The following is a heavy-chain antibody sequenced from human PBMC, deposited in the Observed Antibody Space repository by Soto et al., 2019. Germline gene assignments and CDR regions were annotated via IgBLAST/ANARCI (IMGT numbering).Heavy chain of an antibody. CDR3: ARDWGLRVSARPWYFDL. J-gene: IGHJ2*01. CDR2: ISSSSSYI. Sequence: EVQLVESGGGLVKPGGSLRLSCAASGFTFSSYSMNWVRQAPGKGLEWVSSISSSSSYIYYADSVKGRFTISRDNAKNSLYLQMNSLRAEDTAVYYCARDWGLRVSARPWYFDLWGRGTLVTVSS. V-gene: IGHV3-21*01. CDR1: GFTFSSYS. D-gene: IGHD6-6*01.